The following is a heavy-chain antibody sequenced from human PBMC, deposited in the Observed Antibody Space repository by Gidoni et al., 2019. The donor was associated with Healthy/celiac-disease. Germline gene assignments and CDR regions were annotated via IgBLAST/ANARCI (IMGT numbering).Heavy chain of an antibody. V-gene: IGHV3-23*01. CDR1: VSSCSSYA. J-gene: IGHJ6*02. D-gene: IGHD6-19*01. CDR2: ISGSGGST. CDR3: AKEEWLEPYGMDV. Sequence: EVQLFESGVGLVQPVVSLRLSCAASVSSCSSYAMSWVRQAPGKGLEWVAAISGSGGSTYYADSVKGRFTISRDNSKNTRYLQMNSLRAEDTAVYYCAKEEWLEPYGMDVWGQGTTVTVSS.